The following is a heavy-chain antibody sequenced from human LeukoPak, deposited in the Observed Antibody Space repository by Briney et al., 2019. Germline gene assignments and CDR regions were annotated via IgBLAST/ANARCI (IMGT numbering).Heavy chain of an antibody. Sequence: SETLSLTCTVSGGSISSGGYYWSWIRQHPGKGLEWIGSIYHSVTTYYNPSLKSRVTISVDTSKNQFSLKLSSVTAADTAVYYCARSSGTYFFDYWGQGTLVTVSS. CDR3: ARSSGTYFFDY. D-gene: IGHD1-26*01. CDR1: GGSISSGGYY. CDR2: IYHSVTT. J-gene: IGHJ4*02. V-gene: IGHV4-39*07.